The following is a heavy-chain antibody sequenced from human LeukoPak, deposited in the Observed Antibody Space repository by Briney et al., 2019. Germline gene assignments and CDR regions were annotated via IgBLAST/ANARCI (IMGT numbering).Heavy chain of an antibody. Sequence: PSETLSLTCTVSGDSISSYYWSWIRQPPGKGLEWIGYIYYSGSTNYNPSLKSRVTISVDTSKNQFSLKLSSVTAADTAVYYCARAPLTGSHFDYWGQGTLVTVSS. CDR3: ARAPLTGSHFDY. D-gene: IGHD1-20*01. CDR1: GDSISSYY. J-gene: IGHJ4*02. V-gene: IGHV4-59*01. CDR2: IYYSGST.